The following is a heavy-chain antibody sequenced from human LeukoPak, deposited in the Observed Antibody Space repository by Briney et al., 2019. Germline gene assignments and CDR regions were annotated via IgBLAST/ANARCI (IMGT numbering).Heavy chain of an antibody. J-gene: IGHJ4*02. CDR2: INPNSGGT. D-gene: IGHD3-10*01. CDR1: GYTFTGYY. Sequence: ASVKVSCKASGYTFTGYYMHWVRHAPGQGLEWVGWINPNSGGTNYAQKFQGRVTMTRDTSISTAYMELSRLRSDDTAVYYCARGTMVRGVIIPDYWGQGTLVTVSS. V-gene: IGHV1-2*02. CDR3: ARGTMVRGVIIPDY.